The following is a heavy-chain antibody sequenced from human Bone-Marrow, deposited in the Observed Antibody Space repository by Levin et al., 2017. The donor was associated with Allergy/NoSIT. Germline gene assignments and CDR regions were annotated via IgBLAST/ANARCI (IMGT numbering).Heavy chain of an antibody. D-gene: IGHD3-3*01. CDR1: GYSFTSYW. J-gene: IGHJ1*01. CDR3: ARVYDASSVEH. CDR2: IYPGDSDT. V-gene: IGHV5-51*01. Sequence: GGSLRLSCKGSGYSFTSYWIGWVRQMPGKGLEWMGIIYPGDSDTRYSPSFQGQVTISADKSISTAYLQWSSLKASDTAMYYCARVYDASSVEHWGQGTLVTVSS.